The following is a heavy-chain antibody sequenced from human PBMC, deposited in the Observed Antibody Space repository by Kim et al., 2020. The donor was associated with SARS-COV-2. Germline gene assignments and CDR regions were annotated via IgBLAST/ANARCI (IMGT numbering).Heavy chain of an antibody. J-gene: IGHJ3*02. V-gene: IGHV3-7*05. CDR3: ARKGNAFDI. Sequence: GGSLRLSCAASGFTCSSYWMSWVRQAPGKGLEWVANIKEDGSEKYYVDSVKGRFTISRDNAKNSLYLQMNSLRAEDTAVYYCARKGNAFDIWGQGTMVT. CDR2: IKEDGSEK. CDR1: GFTCSSYW.